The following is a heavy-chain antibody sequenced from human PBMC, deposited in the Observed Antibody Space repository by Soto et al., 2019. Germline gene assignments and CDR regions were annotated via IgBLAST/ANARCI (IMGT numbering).Heavy chain of an antibody. V-gene: IGHV1-2*04. Sequence: GASVKVSCKASGYTFTGYYMHWVRQAPGQGLEWMGWINPNSAGTNYAQKFQGWVTMTRDTSISTAYMELSRLRSDDTAVYYCARGYDFWSGYSYPAGYYYGMDVWGQGTKVTVSS. CDR2: INPNSAGT. J-gene: IGHJ6*02. CDR1: GYTFTGYY. CDR3: ARGYDFWSGYSYPAGYYYGMDV. D-gene: IGHD3-3*01.